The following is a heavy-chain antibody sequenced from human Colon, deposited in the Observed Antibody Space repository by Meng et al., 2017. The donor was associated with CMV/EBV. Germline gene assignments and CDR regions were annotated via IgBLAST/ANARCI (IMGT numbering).Heavy chain of an antibody. CDR3: AKDGDWGPPLWD. CDR1: GYAFSSYA. V-gene: IGHV3-23*03. Sequence: GESLKISCVASGYAFSSYAMSWVRQAPGKGLELVSILYSGGNNPYYADSVKGRFTISRDNSKNTVYLQMNSLRAEDSAVYYCAKDGDWGPPLWDWGQGTLVTVSS. CDR2: LYSGGNNP. J-gene: IGHJ4*02. D-gene: IGHD2-21*02.